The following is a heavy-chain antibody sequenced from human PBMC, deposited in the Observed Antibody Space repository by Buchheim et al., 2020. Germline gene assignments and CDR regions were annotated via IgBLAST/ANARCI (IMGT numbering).Heavy chain of an antibody. V-gene: IGHV3-33*01. CDR2: IWYDGSNK. J-gene: IGHJ6*03. CDR1: GFTFSSYG. CDR3: ARRKQQLETYYYYYYMDV. Sequence: QVQLVESGGGVVQPGRSLRLSCAASGFTFSSYGMHWVRQAPGKGLEWVAVIWYDGSNKYYADSVKGRFTISRDNSKNTLYLQMNSLRAEDTAVYYCARRKQQLETYYYYYYMDVWGKGTT. D-gene: IGHD6-13*01.